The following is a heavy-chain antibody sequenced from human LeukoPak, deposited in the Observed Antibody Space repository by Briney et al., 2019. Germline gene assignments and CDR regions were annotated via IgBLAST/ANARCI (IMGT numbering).Heavy chain of an antibody. Sequence: ASVKVSCKVSGYTLTELSMHWVRQAPGKGLEWMGGFDPEDGETIYAQKFQGRVTMTEDTSTDTAYMELSSLTAEDTAVYYCAGHVWFGEHNGHENWFDPWGQGTLVIVSS. D-gene: IGHD3-10*01. V-gene: IGHV1-24*01. CDR3: AGHVWFGEHNGHENWFDP. J-gene: IGHJ5*02. CDR2: FDPEDGET. CDR1: GYTLTELS.